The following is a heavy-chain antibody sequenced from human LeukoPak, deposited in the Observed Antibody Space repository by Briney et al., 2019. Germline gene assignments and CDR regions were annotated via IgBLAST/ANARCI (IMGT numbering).Heavy chain of an antibody. CDR1: GGTFSSYA. CDR2: IIPILGIA. J-gene: IGHJ4*02. Sequence: ASVKVSCKASGGTFSSYAISWVRQAPGQGLEWMGRIIPILGIANYAQKFQGRVTITADKSTSTAYMELSSLRSEDTAAYYCASSITMVRGFVFDYWGQGTLVTVSS. CDR3: ASSITMVRGFVFDY. V-gene: IGHV1-69*04. D-gene: IGHD3-10*01.